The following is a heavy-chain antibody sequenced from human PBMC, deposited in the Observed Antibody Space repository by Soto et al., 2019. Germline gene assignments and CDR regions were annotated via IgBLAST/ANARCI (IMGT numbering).Heavy chain of an antibody. Sequence: QVQLQQSGPGLVKTSRTLSLTCTVSGDSISSDYYHWTWIRQSPGKGLEWIGYIHHSGSILYNPSLKSRVTISVDTSTNQFSLHLTSVTAADTAVYFCAREDDGGDSLDVWGQGTTVTVSS. CDR3: AREDDGGDSLDV. D-gene: IGHD2-21*02. V-gene: IGHV4-30-4*08. J-gene: IGHJ6*02. CDR1: GDSISSDYYH. CDR2: IHHSGSI.